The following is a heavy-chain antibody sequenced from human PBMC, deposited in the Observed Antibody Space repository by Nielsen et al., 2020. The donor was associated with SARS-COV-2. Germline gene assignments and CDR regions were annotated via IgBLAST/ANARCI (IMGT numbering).Heavy chain of an antibody. CDR3: AKAGSGSYVSAFDI. CDR1: GFTFDDYA. J-gene: IGHJ3*02. V-gene: IGHV3-9*01. D-gene: IGHD1-26*01. CDR2: ISWNGGII. Sequence: GGSLRLSCAASGFTFDDYAMHWVRQVPGKGLQWVSGISWNGGIIGYADSVKGRFTISRDNAKNSLYLQMNSLRAEDTAVYYCAKAGSGSYVSAFDIWGQGTMVTVSS.